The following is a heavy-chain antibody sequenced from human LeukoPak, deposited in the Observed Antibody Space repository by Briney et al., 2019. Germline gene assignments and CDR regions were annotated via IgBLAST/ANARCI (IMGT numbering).Heavy chain of an antibody. V-gene: IGHV4-34*01. Sequence: PSETLSLTCAVYGGSFSGYYWSWIRQPAGKGLEWNAEINHSGSTKYNPSLKSRVTISVDTSKNQFSLKLTSVTAADTAVYYCAAGPESYYTVYYFNYWGQGTLVTVSS. J-gene: IGHJ4*02. CDR2: INHSGST. CDR3: AAGPESYYTVYYFNY. CDR1: GGSFSGYY. D-gene: IGHD3-10*01.